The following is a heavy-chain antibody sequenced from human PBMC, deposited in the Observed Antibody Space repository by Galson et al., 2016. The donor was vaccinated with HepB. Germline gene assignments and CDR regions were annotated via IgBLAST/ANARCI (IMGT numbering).Heavy chain of an antibody. CDR2: ISSRSSYT. Sequence: SLRLSCAASGFTFNTYRMNWVRQAPGKGLEWVSSISSRSSYTDYADSVKGRFTISRDNAKNSLSLQMNSLGVEETAVYYCASARLDSDYDAFDQWGQGTRVTVSS. CDR3: ASARLDSDYDAFDQ. D-gene: IGHD5-12*01. J-gene: IGHJ4*02. CDR1: GFTFNTYR. V-gene: IGHV3-21*06.